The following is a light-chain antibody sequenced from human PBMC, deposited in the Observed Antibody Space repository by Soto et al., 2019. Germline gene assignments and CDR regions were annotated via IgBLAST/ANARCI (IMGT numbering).Light chain of an antibody. V-gene: IGLV2-14*01. J-gene: IGLJ1*01. CDR3: SSYTSSSTLV. CDR2: DVN. CDR1: SSDVGGYNY. Sequence: QSALTQPASVSGSPGQSISISCTGTSSDVGGYNYVSWYQQHPGKAPKLMIYDVNNRPSGVSDRFSGSESGNTASLTISGLQAEDEADYYCSSYTSSSTLVFGTGTKVTVL.